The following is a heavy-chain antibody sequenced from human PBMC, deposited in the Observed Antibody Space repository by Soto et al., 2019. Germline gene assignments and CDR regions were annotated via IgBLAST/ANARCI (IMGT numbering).Heavy chain of an antibody. Sequence: QVQLVESGGGKVRPGGSLRLSCAASGFTFSDYYINWLRQAPGKGLEWVSYISGDARIRDYADSVKGRFTVSRDNAKNSVFLQMNSLRAEATAVYYCARALFFYTGYPGYWGQGTLVTVSS. J-gene: IGHJ4*02. D-gene: IGHD2-15*01. CDR2: ISGDARIR. CDR1: GFTFSDYY. V-gene: IGHV3-11*01. CDR3: ARALFFYTGYPGY.